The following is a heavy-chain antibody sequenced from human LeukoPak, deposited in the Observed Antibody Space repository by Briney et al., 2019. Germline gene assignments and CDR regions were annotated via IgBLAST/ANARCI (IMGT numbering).Heavy chain of an antibody. Sequence: SETLSLTCTVSGGSISSHYWSWIRQPPGKGLESIGYIYYSGSTNYNPSLKSRVTISVDTSKNQFSLNISSVTAADTAVYYCARESRTLTLEYWGQGTLVTVSS. D-gene: IGHD4-23*01. J-gene: IGHJ4*02. CDR1: GGSISSHY. V-gene: IGHV4-59*11. CDR3: ARESRTLTLEY. CDR2: IYYSGST.